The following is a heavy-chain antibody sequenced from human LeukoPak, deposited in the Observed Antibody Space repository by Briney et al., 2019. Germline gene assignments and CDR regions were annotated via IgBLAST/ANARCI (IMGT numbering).Heavy chain of an antibody. J-gene: IGHJ5*02. CDR2: INSDGSST. CDR1: GFTFSSYW. V-gene: IGHV3-74*01. Sequence: GGSLRLSCVASGFTFSSYWMHWVRQAPGKGLVWVSRINSDGSSTTYADSVKGRFTISRDNAKNTLYLQMNSLRTEDTAVYYCARPVVVEAANPVPWGQGTLVTVSS. CDR3: ARPVVVEAANPVP. D-gene: IGHD2-15*01.